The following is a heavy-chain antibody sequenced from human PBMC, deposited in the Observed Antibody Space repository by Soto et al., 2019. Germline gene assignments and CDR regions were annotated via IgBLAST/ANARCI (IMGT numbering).Heavy chain of an antibody. CDR1: GYTFTSYG. CDR3: ARQIDSYGPSEYDY. J-gene: IGHJ4*02. Sequence: RASVKVSCKASGYTFTSYGISWVRQAPGQGLEWMGWISAYNGNTNYAQKLQGRVTMTTDTSTSTAYMELRSLRSDDTAVYYCARQIDSYGPSEYDYWGQGNLVTVSA. D-gene: IGHD5-18*01. V-gene: IGHV1-18*01. CDR2: ISAYNGNT.